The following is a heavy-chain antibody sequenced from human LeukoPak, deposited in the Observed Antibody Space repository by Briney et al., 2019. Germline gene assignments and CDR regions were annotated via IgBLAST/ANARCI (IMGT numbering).Heavy chain of an antibody. Sequence: ASVKVSCKASGYTFTSYGISWVRQAPGQGLEWMGWISAYNGNTNYAQKLQGRVTMTTDTSTSTAYMGLRSLRSDDTAVYYCARGRVLRYFDWLLSGAFDIWGQVTMVTVSS. J-gene: IGHJ3*02. CDR2: ISAYNGNT. CDR1: GYTFTSYG. V-gene: IGHV1-18*01. CDR3: ARGRVLRYFDWLLSGAFDI. D-gene: IGHD3-9*01.